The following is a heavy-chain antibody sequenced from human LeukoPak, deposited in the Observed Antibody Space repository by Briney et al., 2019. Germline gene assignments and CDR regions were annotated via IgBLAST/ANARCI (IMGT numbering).Heavy chain of an antibody. CDR3: ARDQGPGDYVWGSYRSYYFDY. CDR1: GGSISSSSYY. D-gene: IGHD3-16*02. J-gene: IGHJ4*02. CDR2: IYYSGST. V-gene: IGHV4-39*07. Sequence: NPSETLSLTCTVSGGSISSSSYYWGWIRQPPGKGLEWIGSIYYSGSTYYNPSLKSRVTISVDTSKNQFSLKLSSVTAADTAVYYCARDQGPGDYVWGSYRSYYFDYWGQGTLVTVSS.